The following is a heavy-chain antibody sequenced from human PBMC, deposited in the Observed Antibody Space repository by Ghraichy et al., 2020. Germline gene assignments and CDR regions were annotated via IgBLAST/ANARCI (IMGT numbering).Heavy chain of an antibody. V-gene: IGHV3-30*18. CDR2: ISYDGSNK. D-gene: IGHD3-22*01. J-gene: IGHJ4*02. Sequence: GGSLRLSCAASGFTFSSYGMHWVRQAPGKGLEWVAVISYDGSNKYYADSAKGRFTISRDNSKNTLYLQMNSLRAEDTAVYYCAKEAYYYDSSGYLDYWGQGTLVTVSS. CDR3: AKEAYYYDSSGYLDY. CDR1: GFTFSSYG.